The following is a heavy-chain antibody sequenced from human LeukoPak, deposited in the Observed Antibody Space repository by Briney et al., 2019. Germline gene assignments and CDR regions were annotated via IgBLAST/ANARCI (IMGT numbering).Heavy chain of an antibody. D-gene: IGHD3-3*01. J-gene: IGHJ6*03. CDR2: IYSGGST. CDR1: GFTVSSNY. Sequence: PGGSLRLSCAASGFTVSSNYMSWVRQAPGKGLEWVSVIYSGGSTYYADSMKGRFTISRDNSKNTLYLQMNSLRAEDTAVYYCAGEVVGYYDGGYYYYMDVWGKGTTVTVSS. V-gene: IGHV3-53*01. CDR3: AGEVVGYYDGGYYYYMDV.